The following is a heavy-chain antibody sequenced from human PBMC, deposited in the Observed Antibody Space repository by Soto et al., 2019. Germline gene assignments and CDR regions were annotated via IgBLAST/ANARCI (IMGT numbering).Heavy chain of an antibody. CDR1: GASISNYY. CDR3: ARGMSGYDYIMDN. V-gene: IGHV4-4*07. J-gene: IGHJ4*02. CDR2: VYASGST. Sequence: QVQLQESGPGLVKPSETLSLTCSVSGASISNYYWIWIRQPAGKGLEWIGSVYASGSTNYSPSLKRRVTMSVDTSENQFSLQPSSVTAADTAVYYCARGMSGYDYIMDNWGQGTLVTVSS. D-gene: IGHD5-12*01.